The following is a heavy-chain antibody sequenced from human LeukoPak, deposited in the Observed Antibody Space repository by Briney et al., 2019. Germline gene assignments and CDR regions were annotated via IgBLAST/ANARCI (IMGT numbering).Heavy chain of an antibody. CDR1: EFTFVRYA. J-gene: IGHJ6*03. Sequence: PGGSLRLSCAASEFTFVRYAMNWVRQAPGRGLEWVSYISSSSAKIDYAESVKGRFTISRDNSKNSLYLQMDSLRAKDTAVYYCARDPSYASSWYHYMDVWGKGTTVTVSS. D-gene: IGHD6-13*01. CDR2: ISSSSAKI. CDR3: ARDPSYASSWYHYMDV. V-gene: IGHV3-48*04.